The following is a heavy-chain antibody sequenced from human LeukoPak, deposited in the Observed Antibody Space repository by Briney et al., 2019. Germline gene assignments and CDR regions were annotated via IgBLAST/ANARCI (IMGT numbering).Heavy chain of an antibody. D-gene: IGHD3-10*01. CDR3: AVGDITMVRGVIPNYYGMDV. Sequence: ASVKVSCKASGYTFTGYYMHWVRQAPGQGLEWMGWINPNSGGTNYAQKFQGRVTMTRDTSISTAYMELSRLRSDDTAVYYCAVGDITMVRGVIPNYYGMDVWGQGTTVTVSS. CDR2: INPNSGGT. V-gene: IGHV1-2*02. CDR1: GYTFTGYY. J-gene: IGHJ6*02.